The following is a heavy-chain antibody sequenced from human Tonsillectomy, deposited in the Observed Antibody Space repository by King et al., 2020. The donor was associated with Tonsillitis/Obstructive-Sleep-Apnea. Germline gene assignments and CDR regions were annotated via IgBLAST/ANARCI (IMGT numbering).Heavy chain of an antibody. D-gene: IGHD3-22*01. CDR3: ARAYYYDSSGYYDGGPFDY. CDR2: INHSGST. J-gene: IGHJ4*02. Sequence: VQLPQWGAGLLKPSETLSLTCAVYGGSFSGYYWSWIRQPPGKGLEWIGEINHSGSTNYNPSLKSRVTISVDTSKNQFPLELSSVTAADTAVYYCARAYYYDSSGYYDGGPFDYGGQETLVTVSS. CDR1: GGSFSGYY. V-gene: IGHV4-34*01.